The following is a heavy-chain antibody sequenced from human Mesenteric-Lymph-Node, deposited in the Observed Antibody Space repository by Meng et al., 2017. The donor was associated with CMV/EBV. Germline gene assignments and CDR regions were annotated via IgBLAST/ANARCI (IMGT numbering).Heavy chain of an antibody. D-gene: IGHD6-6*01. CDR3: ARDLIGGGSSSISSLGY. J-gene: IGHJ4*02. V-gene: IGHV1-18*01. CDR2: ISAYNGNT. Sequence: ASVQVSCKASGYTFTSYGISWVRQAPGQGLEWMGWISAYNGNTNYAQKLQGRVTMTTDTSTSTAYMELRSLRSDDTAVYYCARDLIGGGSSSISSLGYWGQGTLVTVSS. CDR1: GYTFTSYG.